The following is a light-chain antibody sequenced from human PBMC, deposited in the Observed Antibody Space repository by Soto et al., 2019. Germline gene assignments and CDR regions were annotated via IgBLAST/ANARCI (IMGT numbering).Light chain of an antibody. J-gene: IGKJ1*01. CDR1: QRVSSSH. CDR2: GAT. Sequence: EIVLTQSPGTLSLSPGERATLSCRASQRVSSSHLAWYQQNPGQAPRLLIYGATSRATGIPDRFSGSGSGTDFTLTISRLEPEDFAVYYCQQYGTSAGTFGQGTKVEIK. V-gene: IGKV3-20*01. CDR3: QQYGTSAGT.